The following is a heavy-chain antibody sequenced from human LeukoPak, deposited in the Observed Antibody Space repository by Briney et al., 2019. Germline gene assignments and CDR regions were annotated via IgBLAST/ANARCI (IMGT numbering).Heavy chain of an antibody. CDR1: GFTFSSYA. D-gene: IGHD6-19*01. Sequence: GGSLRLSCAASGFTFSSYAMHWVRQAPGKGLEWVAVISYDASNKYYADSVKGRFTISRDNSKNTLYLQMNSLRAEDTAVYYCARIREPHAYSSGRYRGEADYWGQGTLVTVSS. CDR3: ARIREPHAYSSGRYRGEADY. J-gene: IGHJ4*02. CDR2: ISYDASNK. V-gene: IGHV3-30-3*01.